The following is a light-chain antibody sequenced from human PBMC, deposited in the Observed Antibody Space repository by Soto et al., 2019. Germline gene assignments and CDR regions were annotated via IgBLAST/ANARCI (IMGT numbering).Light chain of an antibody. CDR1: SSDVAGYNY. CDR3: SSYAGDNNVV. CDR2: DVS. V-gene: IGLV2-8*01. J-gene: IGLJ3*02. Sequence: QSVLTQPPSASGSPGQSVTISCTGTSSDVAGYNYVSWYLQHPGKAPKLMIYDVSKRPSGVPNRFSGSKSGNTASLTVSGLQAEDEADYYCSSYAGDNNVVFGGGTKVTVL.